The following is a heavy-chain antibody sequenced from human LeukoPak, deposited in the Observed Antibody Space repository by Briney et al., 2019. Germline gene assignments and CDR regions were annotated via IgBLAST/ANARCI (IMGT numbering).Heavy chain of an antibody. CDR3: AARGARSSSLRPLDF. V-gene: IGHV1-8*01. J-gene: IGHJ4*02. D-gene: IGHD6-6*01. CDR2: MNPTSGNT. Sequence: ASVKVSCKASGYTFTSYDINWVRQATGQGPEWMGWMNPTSGNTGCAPKFQGRVTMTRNTSISTAYLELCSLISDDTAVYYCAARGARSSSLRPLDFWGQGTLVTVSS. CDR1: GYTFTSYD.